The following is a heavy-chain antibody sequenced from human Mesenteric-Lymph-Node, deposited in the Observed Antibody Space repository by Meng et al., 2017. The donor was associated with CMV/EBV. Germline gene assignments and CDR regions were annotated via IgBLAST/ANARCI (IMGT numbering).Heavy chain of an antibody. D-gene: IGHD6-19*01. Sequence: LSLPCAVYGGSFSGYYWTWIRQSPGKGLEWIGEINDWGRTNYNPSLKSRVTISVDTSKNQFSLKLNSMTAADTAVYYCARHYSNGYDWGQGALVTVSS. CDR2: INDWGRT. V-gene: IGHV4-34*01. CDR1: GGSFSGYY. CDR3: ARHYSNGYD. J-gene: IGHJ4*02.